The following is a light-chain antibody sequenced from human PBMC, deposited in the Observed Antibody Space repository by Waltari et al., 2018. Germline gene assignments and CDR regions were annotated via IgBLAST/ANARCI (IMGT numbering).Light chain of an antibody. CDR3: QQYIEWPPLT. CDR1: QSVSSD. V-gene: IGKV3-15*01. Sequence: EIVMTQSPATLSVSPGERATLSCRASQSVSSDLAWYQQKPGQAPRLLIFGASTRAAGIPARFSGSGFGTEFTLTISSLQSEDFAVYYCQQYIEWPPLTFGGGTTVEIK. CDR2: GAS. J-gene: IGKJ4*01.